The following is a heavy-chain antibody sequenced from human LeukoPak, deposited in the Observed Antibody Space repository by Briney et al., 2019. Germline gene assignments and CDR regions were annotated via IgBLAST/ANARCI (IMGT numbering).Heavy chain of an antibody. V-gene: IGHV3-48*03. J-gene: IGHJ4*02. CDR3: ARESAYCSGISCYFDY. D-gene: IGHD2-2*01. CDR1: RFTFSSYE. Sequence: GGSLRLSCEASRFTFSSYEMNWVRQAPGKGLEWVSYITSSGRTIYYADSVRGRFTISRDNAKNSLYLQMNSLRAEDTAVYYCARESAYCSGISCYFDYWGQGALVTVSS. CDR2: ITSSGRTI.